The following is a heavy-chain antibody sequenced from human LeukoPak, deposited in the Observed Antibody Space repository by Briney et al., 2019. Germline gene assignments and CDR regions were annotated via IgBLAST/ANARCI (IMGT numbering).Heavy chain of an antibody. Sequence: PGGSLRLSCAASGFTFSSYEMNWVRQAPGKGLEWVSYISSSSSTMYYADSVKGRFTISRDNAKNSLYLQMNGLRAEDTAVYYCAREGYGDSDWFDPWGQGTLVTVSS. J-gene: IGHJ5*02. CDR2: ISSSSSTM. CDR1: GFTFSSYE. V-gene: IGHV3-48*03. D-gene: IGHD4-17*01. CDR3: AREGYGDSDWFDP.